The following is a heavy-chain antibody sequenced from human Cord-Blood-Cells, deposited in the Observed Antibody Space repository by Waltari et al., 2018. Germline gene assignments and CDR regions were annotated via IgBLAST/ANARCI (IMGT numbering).Heavy chain of an antibody. Sequence: QVQLVQSGAEVKKPGASVKVSCKASGYTFTSYGISWLRQAPGQGLEWMGWISAYNGNTNYAQKLQGRVTMTTDTSTSTAYMELRSLRSDDTAVYYCARDTETYCGGDCYWDWFDPWGQGTLVTVSS. CDR3: ARDTETYCGGDCYWDWFDP. CDR2: ISAYNGNT. D-gene: IGHD2-21*01. V-gene: IGHV1-18*04. CDR1: GYTFTSYG. J-gene: IGHJ5*02.